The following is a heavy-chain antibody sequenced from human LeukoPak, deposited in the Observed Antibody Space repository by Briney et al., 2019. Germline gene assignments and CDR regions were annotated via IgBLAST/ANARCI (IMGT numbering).Heavy chain of an antibody. D-gene: IGHD1-1*01. Sequence: SETLSLTCTVSGYSISSGYYWGWIRQPPGKGLEWIGSIYHSGSTYYNPSLKSRVTISVDTSKNQFSLKLSSVTAADTAVYYCARPSYNWNDEDFCCYMDVWGKGTTVTVS. CDR2: IYHSGST. CDR3: ARPSYNWNDEDFCCYMDV. V-gene: IGHV4-38-2*02. CDR1: GYSISSGYY. J-gene: IGHJ6*03.